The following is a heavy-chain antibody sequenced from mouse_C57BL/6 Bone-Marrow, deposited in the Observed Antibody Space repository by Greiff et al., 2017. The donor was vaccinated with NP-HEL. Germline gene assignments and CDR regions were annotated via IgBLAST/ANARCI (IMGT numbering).Heavy chain of an antibody. V-gene: IGHV2-4*01. CDR1: GFSLTSYG. CDR3: ANLWSPDWYFDV. CDR2: IWSGGST. D-gene: IGHD1-1*02. Sequence: VKLMESGPGLVQPSQSLSITCTVSGFSLTSYGVHWVRQPPGKGLEWLGVIWSGGSTDYNAAFISRLSISKDNSKSQVFFKMNSLQADDTAIYYCANLWSPDWYFDVWGTGTTVTVSS. J-gene: IGHJ1*03.